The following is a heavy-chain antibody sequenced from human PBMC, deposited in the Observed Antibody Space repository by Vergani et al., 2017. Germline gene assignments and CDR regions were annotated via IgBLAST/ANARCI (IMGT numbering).Heavy chain of an antibody. CDR2: IYYSGRT. Sequence: QVQLQESGPGLVKPSETLSLTCTVSGGPISSYYWSWIRQPPGKGLEWIGYIYYSGRTYYNPSLKSRVTISVDRSKNTLYLQMNSLRAEDTAVYYCARDPRIHGMDVWGQGTTVTVSS. J-gene: IGHJ6*02. CDR1: GGPISSYY. CDR3: ARDPRIHGMDV. V-gene: IGHV4-59*01.